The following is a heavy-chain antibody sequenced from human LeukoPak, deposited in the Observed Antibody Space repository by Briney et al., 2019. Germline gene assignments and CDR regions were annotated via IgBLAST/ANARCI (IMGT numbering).Heavy chain of an antibody. J-gene: IGHJ4*02. V-gene: IGHV4-39*01. D-gene: IGHD3-10*01. CDR3: ARRVGGDGSGRPQYYFDY. Sequence: SETLSLTCTVSGGSISSSSYYWGWIRQPPGKGLEWIGSIYYSGSTYYNPSLKSRVTISVDTSKNQFSLKLSSVTAADTAVYYCARRVGGDGSGRPQYYFDYWGQGTLVTVSS. CDR2: IYYSGST. CDR1: GGSISSSSYY.